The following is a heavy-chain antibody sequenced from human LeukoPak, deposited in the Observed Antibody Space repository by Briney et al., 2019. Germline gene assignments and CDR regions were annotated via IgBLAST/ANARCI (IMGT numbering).Heavy chain of an antibody. Sequence: SETLSLTCAVYGGSFSGYYWSWIRQPPGKGLEWIGEINHSGSTNYNPSLKSRVTISVDTSKNQFSLKLSSVTAADTAVYYCARGTIFGVVLPYWGQGTLVTVSS. CDR3: ARGTIFGVVLPY. CDR1: GGSFSGYY. CDR2: INHSGST. D-gene: IGHD3-3*01. V-gene: IGHV4-34*01. J-gene: IGHJ4*02.